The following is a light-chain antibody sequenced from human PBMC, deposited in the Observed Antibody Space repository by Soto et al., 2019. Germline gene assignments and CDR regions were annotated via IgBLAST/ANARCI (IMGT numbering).Light chain of an antibody. V-gene: IGKV3-11*01. CDR2: DAS. Sequence: EIVLTQSPATLSLSPGERATLSCRASESVSIYLAWYQQRPGQAPRLLIYDASKRATGIPARFSGSGSGTDFTFTINNLEPEDFAVYYCQQRSLGVTFGPGTKVDIK. J-gene: IGKJ3*01. CDR1: ESVSIY. CDR3: QQRSLGVT.